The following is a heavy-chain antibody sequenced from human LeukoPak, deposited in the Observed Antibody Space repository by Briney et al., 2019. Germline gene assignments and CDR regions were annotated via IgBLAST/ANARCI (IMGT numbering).Heavy chain of an antibody. CDR2: MNPISGNT. V-gene: IGHV1-8*03. CDR3: ARGRLGGGNGYYYYYMDV. Sequence: ASVKVSCKASGYTFTSYDINWVRQATGQGLEWMGWMNPISGNTGYAQKFQGRVTITRNTSISTAYMELSSLRSEDTAVYYCARGRLGGGNGYYYYYMDVWGKGTTVTVSS. D-gene: IGHD4-23*01. J-gene: IGHJ6*03. CDR1: GYTFTSYD.